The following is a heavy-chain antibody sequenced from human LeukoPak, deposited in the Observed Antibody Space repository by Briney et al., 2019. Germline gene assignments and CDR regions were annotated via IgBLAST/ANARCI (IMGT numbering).Heavy chain of an antibody. Sequence: SETLSLTCTVSGGSISSYYWSWIRQPAGKGLEWIGRIYTSGSTNYNPSLKSRVTMSVDTSKNQFSLKLSSVTAADTAVYYCARDQDSSGWYDHYFDYWGQGTLVTVSS. V-gene: IGHV4-4*07. CDR2: IYTSGST. CDR1: GGSISSYY. D-gene: IGHD6-19*01. J-gene: IGHJ4*02. CDR3: ARDQDSSGWYDHYFDY.